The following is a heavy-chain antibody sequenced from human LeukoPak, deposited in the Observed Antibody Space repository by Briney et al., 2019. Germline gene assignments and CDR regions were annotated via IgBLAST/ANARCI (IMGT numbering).Heavy chain of an antibody. CDR3: ARDLGLAAAGIGPGD. J-gene: IGHJ4*02. D-gene: IGHD6-13*01. CDR2: ISSSGSTI. CDR1: GFTFSSYE. V-gene: IGHV3-48*03. Sequence: GGSLRLSCAASGFTFSSYEMNWVRQAPGKGLEWVSYISSSGSTIYYADSVKGRFTISRDNAKNSLYLQMNSLRAEDTAVYYCARDLGLAAAGIGPGDWGQGTLVTVSS.